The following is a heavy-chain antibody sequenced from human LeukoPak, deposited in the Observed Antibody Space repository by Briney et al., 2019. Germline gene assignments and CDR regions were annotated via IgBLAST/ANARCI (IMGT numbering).Heavy chain of an antibody. V-gene: IGHV3-48*01. CDR2: IGSSSSPI. CDR1: GFTFSAYS. D-gene: IGHD4-11*01. CDR3: ARDQAYSFDY. J-gene: IGHJ4*02. Sequence: GGSLRLSCAASGFTFSAYSMNWVRQAPEKGLEWVSYIGSSSSPIYYADSVKGRFTISRDNAKNSLYLQMDSLKAEDTAVYYCARDQAYSFDYWGQGTLVTVSS.